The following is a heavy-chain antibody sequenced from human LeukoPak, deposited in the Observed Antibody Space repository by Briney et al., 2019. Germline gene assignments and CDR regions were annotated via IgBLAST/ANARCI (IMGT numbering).Heavy chain of an antibody. Sequence: SSETLSLTCAVSGGSISSGGYSWNWIRQPPGKGLEWIAYIYNSGSTSYNPSLKSRVTMSVDTSKNQFSLQLNSVTPEDTAVYYCLRDSGLGNDAFDIWGHGTMVTVSS. CDR3: LRDSGLGNDAFDI. D-gene: IGHD3-10*01. CDR1: GGSISSGGYS. J-gene: IGHJ3*02. V-gene: IGHV4-30-4*07. CDR2: IYNSGST.